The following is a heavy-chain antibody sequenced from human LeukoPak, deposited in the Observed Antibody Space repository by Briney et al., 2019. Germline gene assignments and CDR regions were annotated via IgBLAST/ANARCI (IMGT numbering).Heavy chain of an antibody. V-gene: IGHV5-51*01. D-gene: IGHD2-2*01. J-gene: IGHJ4*02. Sequence: GESLKISCMGSGYSFTSYWIGWVRQMPGKGLEWMGIIYPGDSDTRYSPSFQGQVTISADKSISTAYLQWSSLKASDTAMYYCARLGGFDCSSTSCYVLTYFDYWGQGTLVTVSS. CDR2: IYPGDSDT. CDR3: ARLGGFDCSSTSCYVLTYFDY. CDR1: GYSFTSYW.